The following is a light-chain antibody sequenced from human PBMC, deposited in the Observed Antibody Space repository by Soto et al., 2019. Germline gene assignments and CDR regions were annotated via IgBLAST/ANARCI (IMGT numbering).Light chain of an antibody. V-gene: IGLV1-40*01. CDR2: DND. CDR3: QSYDNSLRASV. CDR1: SSNIGTNYG. J-gene: IGLJ2*01. Sequence: QSVLAQPPSVSGAPGQRVTISCTGSSSNIGTNYGVHWYQHLPGTAPKLLIHDNDNRPSGVPDRFSGSKSGTSASLAITGLQAEDEADYYCQSYDNSLRASVFGGGTKLTVL.